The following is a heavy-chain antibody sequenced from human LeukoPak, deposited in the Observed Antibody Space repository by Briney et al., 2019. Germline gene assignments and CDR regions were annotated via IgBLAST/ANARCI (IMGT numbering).Heavy chain of an antibody. D-gene: IGHD4-17*01. CDR2: MFHSGST. Sequence: PSETLSLTCTVSGYSISSGHYWAWIRQSLEKGLEWIASMFHSGSTYYNPSLKSRVTTSADTSKNEFSLKLSSVTAADTAVYYCARAGTNLGDYDYRGQGTLVTVSS. CDR3: ARAGTNLGDYDY. V-gene: IGHV4-38-2*02. J-gene: IGHJ4*02. CDR1: GYSISSGHY.